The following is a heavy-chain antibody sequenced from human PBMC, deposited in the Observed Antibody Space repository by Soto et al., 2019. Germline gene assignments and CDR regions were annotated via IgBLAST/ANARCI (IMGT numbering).Heavy chain of an antibody. CDR3: ARLAATMGGVDY. V-gene: IGHV4-39*01. CDR1: GGSISSSSYY. D-gene: IGHD5-12*01. Sequence: PSETLSLTCTVSGGSISSSSYYWGWIRQPPGKGLEWIGSIYYSGSTYYNPSLKSRVAISVDTSKNQFSLKLSSVTAADTAVYYCARLAATMGGVDYWGQGTLVTVSS. CDR2: IYYSGST. J-gene: IGHJ4*02.